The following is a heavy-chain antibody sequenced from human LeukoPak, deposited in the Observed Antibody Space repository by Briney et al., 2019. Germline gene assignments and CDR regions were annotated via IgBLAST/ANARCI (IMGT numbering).Heavy chain of an antibody. CDR2: INSDGSWT. CDR3: ARGGGLDV. V-gene: IGHV3-74*01. D-gene: IGHD3-16*01. Sequence: GGSLRLSCAASGNYWMHWVRQAPGKGLVWVSHINSDGSWTSYADSVKGRFTISRDNAKNSLYLQMSNLRAEDTAVYFCARGGGLDVWGQGATATVSS. CDR1: GNYW. J-gene: IGHJ6*02.